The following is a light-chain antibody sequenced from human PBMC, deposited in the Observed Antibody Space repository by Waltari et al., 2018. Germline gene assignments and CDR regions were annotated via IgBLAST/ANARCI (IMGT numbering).Light chain of an antibody. V-gene: IGKV3-15*01. CDR1: QSVSSN. J-gene: IGKJ2*01. CDR3: QQYNNWPNT. Sequence: EIVMTQSPATLSVSPGERATLSCRASQSVSSNLAWYQQKPGQAPRLLIYGASPRATGIPARFSGSGSGTEFTLTISSLQSEDFAVYHCQQYNNWPNTFGQGTKLEIK. CDR2: GAS.